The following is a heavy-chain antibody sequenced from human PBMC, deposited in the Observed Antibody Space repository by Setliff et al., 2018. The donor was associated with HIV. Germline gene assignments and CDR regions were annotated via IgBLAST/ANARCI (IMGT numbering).Heavy chain of an antibody. Sequence: SETLSLTCAVYGGSFSGYYWSWIRQPPGKGLEWIGEINHSGSTNYNPSLKSRFTISRDNAKNSLYLQMNSLRAEDTALYYCARDAITMVRGHYYYMDVWGKGTTVTVSS. CDR2: INHSGST. J-gene: IGHJ6*03. V-gene: IGHV4-34*01. CDR3: ARDAITMVRGHYYYMDV. CDR1: GGSFSGYY. D-gene: IGHD3-10*01.